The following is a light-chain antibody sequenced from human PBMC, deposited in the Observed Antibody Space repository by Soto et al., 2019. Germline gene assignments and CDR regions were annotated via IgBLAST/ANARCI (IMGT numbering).Light chain of an antibody. Sequence: EIVMTQSPATLSVSPGERATLSGRDSQSVSSNLAWYQQKPGQAPRLLIYGASTKATGIPARFSGSGSGTEFTLTISSLQSEDFAVYYCQQYNNWPRTFGQGTKVEIK. CDR3: QQYNNWPRT. V-gene: IGKV3-15*01. CDR1: QSVSSN. J-gene: IGKJ1*01. CDR2: GAS.